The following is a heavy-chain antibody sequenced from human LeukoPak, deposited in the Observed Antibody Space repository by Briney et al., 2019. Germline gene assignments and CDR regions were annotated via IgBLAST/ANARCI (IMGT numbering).Heavy chain of an antibody. J-gene: IGHJ4*02. D-gene: IGHD3-16*01. CDR2: INTDGSRK. Sequence: PGGSLRLSCAASGFTFSSHWMNWVRQVPGKGLVWVSSINTDGSRKMYADSGKGRFTISRDNAKDTLFLQMNSLRDEDTAVYYSVRVYYGVRYWPQGPLVTVSA. CDR3: VRVYYGVRY. V-gene: IGHV3-74*03. CDR1: GFTFSSHW.